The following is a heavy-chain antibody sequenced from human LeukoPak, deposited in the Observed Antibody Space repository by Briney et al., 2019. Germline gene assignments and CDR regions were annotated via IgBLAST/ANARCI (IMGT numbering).Heavy chain of an antibody. CDR3: ARDLVTIFGVVIRGFDY. CDR1: GFTVSSNY. Sequence: GGSLRLSCASSGFTVSSNYMSWVRQAPGKGLEWVSVIYSDGSTYYADSVKGRFTISRDNSKNTLYLQMNSLRAEDTAVYYCARDLVTIFGVVIRGFDYWGQGTLVTVSS. V-gene: IGHV3-66*01. CDR2: IYSDGST. D-gene: IGHD3-3*01. J-gene: IGHJ4*02.